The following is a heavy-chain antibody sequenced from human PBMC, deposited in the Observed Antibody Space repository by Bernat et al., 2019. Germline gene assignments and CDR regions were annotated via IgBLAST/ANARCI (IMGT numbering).Heavy chain of an antibody. V-gene: IGHV3-30*18. J-gene: IGHJ3*02. CDR3: AKDRDAFDI. CDR1: GFTFSSYG. Sequence: QVQLVESGGGVVQPGRSLRLSCAASGFTFSSYGMHWVRQAPGKGLEWVAVISHDGSNKYYADSVKGRFTISRDNSKNTLYLQMNSLRAEDTAVYYCAKDRDAFDIWGQGTMVTVSS. CDR2: ISHDGSNK.